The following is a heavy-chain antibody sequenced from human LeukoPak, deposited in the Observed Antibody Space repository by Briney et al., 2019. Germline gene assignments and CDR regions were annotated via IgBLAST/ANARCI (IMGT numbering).Heavy chain of an antibody. Sequence: ASVKVSCKASGYTFTTYYMHWVRQAPGQGLEWMGWINPNSGGTNYAQKFQGRVTMTRDTSISTAYMELSRLRSDDTAVYYCARTIVATIHYFDYWGQGTLVTVSS. CDR3: ARTIVATIHYFDY. D-gene: IGHD5-12*01. CDR1: GYTFTTYY. V-gene: IGHV1-2*02. CDR2: INPNSGGT. J-gene: IGHJ4*02.